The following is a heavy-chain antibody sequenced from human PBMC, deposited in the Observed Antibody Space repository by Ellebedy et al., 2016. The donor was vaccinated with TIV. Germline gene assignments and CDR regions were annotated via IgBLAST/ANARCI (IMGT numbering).Heavy chain of an antibody. Sequence: ASVKVSCKASGGIYRSYAISWVRQAPGQGFERMGGILAIFGTTNYAQKFQGRVTISAEESTSTAYMELNNLRSEDTAVYYCASSGTYTPTYFDNWGQGTLVTVSS. CDR2: ILAIFGTT. CDR1: GGIYRSYA. V-gene: IGHV1-69*13. CDR3: ASSGTYTPTYFDN. J-gene: IGHJ4*02. D-gene: IGHD1-26*01.